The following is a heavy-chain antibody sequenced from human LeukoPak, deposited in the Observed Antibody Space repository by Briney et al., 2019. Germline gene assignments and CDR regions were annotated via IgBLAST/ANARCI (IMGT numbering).Heavy chain of an antibody. Sequence: SETLSLTCAVSGGSISIGGYSWSWIRQPPGKGLEWIGYIYHSGSTYYNPSLKSRVTISVDRSKNQFSLKLSSVTAADTAVYYCASRISGYDSSGYRDAFDIWGQGTMVTVSS. J-gene: IGHJ3*02. D-gene: IGHD3-22*01. V-gene: IGHV4-30-2*01. CDR2: IYHSGST. CDR3: ASRISGYDSSGYRDAFDI. CDR1: GGSISIGGYS.